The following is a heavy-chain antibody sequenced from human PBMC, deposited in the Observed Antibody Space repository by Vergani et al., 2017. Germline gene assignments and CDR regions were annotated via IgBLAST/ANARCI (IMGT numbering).Heavy chain of an antibody. V-gene: IGHV1-69*04. D-gene: IGHD2-21*02. CDR3: ASKGDSGAFDI. J-gene: IGHJ3*02. CDR2: IIPILGIA. Sequence: QVQLVQSGAEVKKPGSSVKVPCKASGGTFSSYAISWVRQAPGQGLEWMGRIIPILGIANYAQKFQGRVTITADKSTSTAYMELSSLRSEDTAVYYCASKGDSGAFDIWGQGTMVTVSS. CDR1: GGTFSSYA.